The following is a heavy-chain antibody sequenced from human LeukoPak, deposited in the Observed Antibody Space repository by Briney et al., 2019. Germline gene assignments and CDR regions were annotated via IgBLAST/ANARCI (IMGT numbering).Heavy chain of an antibody. Sequence: ASVKVSCKASVSTFTSYGISWVRQAPGQGLEWMGWISAYNGNTNYAQKLQGRVTMTTDTSTSTAYMELRSLRSDDTAVYYCARVAYYYDSSGLDVWGQGTTVTVSS. J-gene: IGHJ6*02. CDR2: ISAYNGNT. D-gene: IGHD3-22*01. CDR1: VSTFTSYG. V-gene: IGHV1-18*01. CDR3: ARVAYYYDSSGLDV.